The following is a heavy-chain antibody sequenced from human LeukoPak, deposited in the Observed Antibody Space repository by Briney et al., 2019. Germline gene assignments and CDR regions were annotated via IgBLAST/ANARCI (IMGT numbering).Heavy chain of an antibody. CDR3: ARCPSGGACYSNY. J-gene: IGHJ4*02. V-gene: IGHV3-33*08. CDR2: IWYDGSNK. Sequence: GGSLRLSCAASGFSFSDHYMDWVRQAPGKGLEWVAVIWYDGSNKYYADSVKGRFTISRDNSKNTLYLQMNSLRAEDTAFYYCARCPSGGACYSNYWGQGTLVTVSS. CDR1: GFSFSDHY. D-gene: IGHD2-15*01.